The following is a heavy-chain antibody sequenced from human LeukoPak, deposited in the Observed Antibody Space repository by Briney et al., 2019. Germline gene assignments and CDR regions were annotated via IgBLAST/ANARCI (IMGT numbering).Heavy chain of an antibody. CDR3: AKNGHDYGDYGQWFDP. V-gene: IGHV3-23*01. CDR1: GFTFSSYA. Sequence: GGSLRLSCGASGFTFSSYAMSWVRQAPGKGLEWFSAISANGGSTYYADSVKGRFTISRDNSKNTLYLQMNSLRAEDTAVYYCAKNGHDYGDYGQWFDPWGQGTLVTVSS. CDR2: ISANGGST. D-gene: IGHD4-17*01. J-gene: IGHJ5*02.